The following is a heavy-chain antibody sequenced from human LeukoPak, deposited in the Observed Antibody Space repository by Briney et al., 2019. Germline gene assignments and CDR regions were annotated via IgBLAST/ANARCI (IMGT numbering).Heavy chain of an antibody. CDR2: MNPNSDNT. J-gene: IGHJ3*02. CDR1: GYTFTTYD. CDR3: ASHSRSYYDAFDI. D-gene: IGHD1-26*01. Sequence: GASVKVSCKASGYTFTTYDIKWVRQATGQGREWMGWMNPNSDNTGYAQKFQCRVSITSTTSTSTVYMELSSLGSEDTAVYYCASHSRSYYDAFDIWGQGTMVTVSS. V-gene: IGHV1-8*01.